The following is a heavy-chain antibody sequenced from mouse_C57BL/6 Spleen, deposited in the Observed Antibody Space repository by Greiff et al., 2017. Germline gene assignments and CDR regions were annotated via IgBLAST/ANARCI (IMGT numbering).Heavy chain of an antibody. D-gene: IGHD2-14*01. Sequence: EVMLVESGPGMVQPSQSLSLTCTVTGYSITSGYDWHWIRHFPGNKLEWMGYISYSGSTNYNPSLKSRIAITHDTSKNHFFLKLNSVTTEDTATYYCARGGNYAMDYWGQGTSVTVSS. CDR1: GYSITSGYD. CDR3: ARGGNYAMDY. V-gene: IGHV3-1*01. J-gene: IGHJ4*01. CDR2: ISYSGST.